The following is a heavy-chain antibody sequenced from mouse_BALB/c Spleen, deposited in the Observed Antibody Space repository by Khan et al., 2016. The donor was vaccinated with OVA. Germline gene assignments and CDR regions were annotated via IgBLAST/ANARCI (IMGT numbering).Heavy chain of an antibody. CDR3: ARRGLRWDFDY. V-gene: IGHV1-7*01. Sequence: QVQLKESGAELAKPGASVKMSCKASGYTFINYWILWVKQRPGQGLEWIGYINPSTGYTEYNQNFKDKATLTADNSSSTAYLQLSSLTSEDSAVNYCARRGLRWDFDYWGQGTTLTVSS. J-gene: IGHJ2*01. CDR2: INPSTGYT. D-gene: IGHD1-1*01. CDR1: GYTFINYW.